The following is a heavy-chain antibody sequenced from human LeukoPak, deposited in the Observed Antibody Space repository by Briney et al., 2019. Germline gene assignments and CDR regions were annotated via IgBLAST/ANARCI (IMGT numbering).Heavy chain of an antibody. CDR3: ARELVVPAAIYAFDI. CDR1: GYTFTGYY. V-gene: IGHV1-2*02. J-gene: IGHJ3*02. Sequence: ASVKVSCKASGYTFTGYYMHWVQQAPGQGLEWMGWINPNSGGTNYAQKFQGRVTMTRDTSISTAYMELSRLRSDDTAVYYCARELVVPAAIYAFDIWGQGTMVTVSS. D-gene: IGHD2-2*01. CDR2: INPNSGGT.